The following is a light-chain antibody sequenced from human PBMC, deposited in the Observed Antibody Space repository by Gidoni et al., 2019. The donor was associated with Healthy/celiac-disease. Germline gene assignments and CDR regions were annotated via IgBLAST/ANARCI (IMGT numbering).Light chain of an antibody. Sequence: EIVLTQSPATLSLSPGERATLSCRASQSVSSYLAWYQQKPGQATRLLIYDASNRATGIPARFSGSGSGTDVTLTISSREPEDFAVYYCQQRSNWPPVYTFGQGTKLEIK. J-gene: IGKJ2*01. CDR1: QSVSSY. CDR2: DAS. V-gene: IGKV3-11*01. CDR3: QQRSNWPPVYT.